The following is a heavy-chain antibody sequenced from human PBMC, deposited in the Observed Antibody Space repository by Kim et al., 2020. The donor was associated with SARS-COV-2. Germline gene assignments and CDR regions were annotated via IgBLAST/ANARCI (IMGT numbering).Heavy chain of an antibody. D-gene: IGHD3-9*01. Sequence: GALRLSCAASGFTFSDYYMSWIRQAPGKGLEWVSYISSSSSYTNYADSVKGRFTISRDNAKNSLYLQMNSLRAEDTAVYYCASVGIRYFSAGQDDYWGQETLVTVSS. CDR2: ISSSSSYT. CDR1: GFTFSDYY. J-gene: IGHJ4*02. CDR3: ASVGIRYFSAGQDDY. V-gene: IGHV3-11*03.